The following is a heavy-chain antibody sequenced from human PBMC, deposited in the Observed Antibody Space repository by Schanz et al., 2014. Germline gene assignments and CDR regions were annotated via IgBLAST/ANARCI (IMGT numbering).Heavy chain of an antibody. J-gene: IGHJ3*02. CDR1: GFTFSNHG. CDR2: IWYDGSNE. Sequence: QVQLVESGGGVVQPGRSLRLSCAASGFTFSNHGMHWVRQSPGKGLEWVALIWYDGSNEYYADSVKGRFTISRDNSKNSLYLQMNSLRVEDTALYYCTKSLGGASDIWGQGTMVTVSS. V-gene: IGHV3-33*06. D-gene: IGHD3-16*01. CDR3: TKSLGGASDI.